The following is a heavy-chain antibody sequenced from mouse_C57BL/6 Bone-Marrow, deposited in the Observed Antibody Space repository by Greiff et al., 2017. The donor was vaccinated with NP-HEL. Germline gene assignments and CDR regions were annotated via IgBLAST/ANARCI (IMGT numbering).Heavy chain of an antibody. CDR1: GYTFTSYW. CDR2: INPSNGGT. CDR3: ARGGVRRSYYFDY. D-gene: IGHD2-14*01. V-gene: IGHV1-53*01. Sequence: VQLQQPGTELVKPGASVKLSCKASGYTFTSYWMHWVKQRPGQGLEWIGNINPSNGGTNYNEMFKSKATLTVDKSSSTAYMQLSSLTSEDSAVYYCARGGVRRSYYFDYWGQGTTLTVSS. J-gene: IGHJ2*01.